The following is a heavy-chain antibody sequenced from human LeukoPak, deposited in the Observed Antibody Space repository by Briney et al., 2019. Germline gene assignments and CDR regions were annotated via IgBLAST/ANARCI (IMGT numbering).Heavy chain of an antibody. J-gene: IGHJ1*01. CDR3: ATAPLLELHSEYFQH. CDR2: MNPNSGNT. CDR1: GYTFTSYD. Sequence: PGASVKVSCKASGYTFTSYDINWVRQATGQGLEWMGWMNPNSGNTGYAQKFQGRVTMTEDTSTDTAYMELSSLRSEDTAVYYCATAPLLELHSEYFQHWGQGTLVTVSS. V-gene: IGHV1-8*02. D-gene: IGHD1-7*01.